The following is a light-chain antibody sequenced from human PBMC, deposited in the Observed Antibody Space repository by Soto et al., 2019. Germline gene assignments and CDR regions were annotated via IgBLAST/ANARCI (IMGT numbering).Light chain of an antibody. CDR1: QSVSSSY. J-gene: IGKJ3*01. CDR2: GAS. Sequence: EIVLTQSPATLSLSPGERATLSCRASQSVSSSYLAWYQQKPGQAPRLLIYGASSRATGIPDRFSGSGSGADFTLTISRLEPEDFATYYCQQYGISPFTFGPGTKVDIK. CDR3: QQYGISPFT. V-gene: IGKV3-20*01.